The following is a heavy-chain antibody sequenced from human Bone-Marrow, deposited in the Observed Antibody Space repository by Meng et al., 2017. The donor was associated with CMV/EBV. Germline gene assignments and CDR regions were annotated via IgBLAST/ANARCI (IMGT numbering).Heavy chain of an antibody. CDR2: IDPKRGGT. CDR3: ARGVGGRNGQVGWLPSHPGYGMDV. J-gene: IGHJ6*02. CDR1: GYTFPGYY. D-gene: IGHD3-3*01. V-gene: IGHV1-2*02. Sequence: ASVKVSCKASGYTFPGYYIHWMRQAPGQGLEWMGWIDPKRGGTSYAQKFQGRVTMTRDTSISTAYMELSRLRSDDTAVYYCARGVGGRNGQVGWLPSHPGYGMDVWGQGTTVTVSS.